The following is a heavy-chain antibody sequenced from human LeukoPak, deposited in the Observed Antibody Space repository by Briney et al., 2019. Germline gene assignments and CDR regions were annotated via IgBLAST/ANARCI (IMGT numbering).Heavy chain of an antibody. V-gene: IGHV1-18*01. CDR2: ISAYNGNT. D-gene: IGHD2-15*01. J-gene: IGHJ4*02. Sequence: ASVKVPCKASGYTFTSYGISWVRQAPGQGLEWMGWISAYNGNTNYAQKLQGRVTMTTDTSTSTAYMELRSLRSDDTAAYYCARDRRDCSGGSCHFDYWGQGTLVTVSS. CDR3: ARDRRDCSGGSCHFDY. CDR1: GYTFTSYG.